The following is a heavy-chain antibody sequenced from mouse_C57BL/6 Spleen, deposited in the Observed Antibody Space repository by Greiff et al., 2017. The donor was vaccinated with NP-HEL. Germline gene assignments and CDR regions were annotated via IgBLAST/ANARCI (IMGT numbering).Heavy chain of an antibody. D-gene: IGHD1-1*01. CDR1: GFTFSDYG. V-gene: IGHV5-17*01. Sequence: EVKLVESGGGLVKPGGSLKLSCAASGFTFSDYGMHWVRQAPEKGLEWVAYISSGSSTIYYADTVKGRFTISRDNAKNTLFLQMTSLRSEDTAMYYCAREFITTVVATNFGYWGQGTTLTVSS. CDR3: AREFITTVVATNFGY. J-gene: IGHJ2*01. CDR2: ISSGSSTI.